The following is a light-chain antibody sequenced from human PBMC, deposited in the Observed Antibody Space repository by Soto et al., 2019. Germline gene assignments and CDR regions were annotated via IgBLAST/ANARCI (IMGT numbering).Light chain of an antibody. V-gene: IGKV3-20*01. Sequence: EIVLTQSPGTLSLYPGERATLSCRASQSVSSSYLAWYQQKPGQAPRLLIYGASSRATGIPDRFSGSGSGTDFTLTISRLEPEDFAVYYCQQYGSSPGTFGQGTLLEI. CDR3: QQYGSSPGT. J-gene: IGKJ5*01. CDR2: GAS. CDR1: QSVSSSY.